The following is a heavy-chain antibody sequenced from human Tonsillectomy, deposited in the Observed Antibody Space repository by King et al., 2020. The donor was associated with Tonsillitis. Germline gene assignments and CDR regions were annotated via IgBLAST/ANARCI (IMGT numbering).Heavy chain of an antibody. CDR2: IYYSGST. CDR3: ARLNDWFDP. Sequence: GALALTCTVSGGAISGYYWSWIRQPPGKGLEWIGYIYYSGSTNYNPSLKSRVTISVDTSKNQFSLKLSSVTAADTAVYYCARLNDWFDPWGQGTLVTVSS. J-gene: IGHJ5*02. V-gene: IGHV4-59*08. CDR1: GGAISGYY.